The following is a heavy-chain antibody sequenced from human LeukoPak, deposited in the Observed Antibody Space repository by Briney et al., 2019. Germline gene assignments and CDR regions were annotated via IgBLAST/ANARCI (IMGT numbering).Heavy chain of an antibody. J-gene: IGHJ4*02. CDR1: GFSFSTYT. CDR3: GRAIYTNYFDN. V-gene: IGHV3-30-3*01. Sequence: PWRSLRLSCAASGFSFSTYTMHWVRQAPGKGLEWVAVISNDASNKYYADSVKGRFTISRDNSKNTLSLQMNSLRPEDTAVYFCGRAIYTNYFDNWGQGTLVTVSS. CDR2: ISNDASNK. D-gene: IGHD2-2*02.